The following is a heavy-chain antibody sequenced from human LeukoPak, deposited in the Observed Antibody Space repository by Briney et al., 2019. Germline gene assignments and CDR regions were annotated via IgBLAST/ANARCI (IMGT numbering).Heavy chain of an antibody. CDR2: IYYSGST. Sequence: SETLSLTCTVSGGSISSSSYYWGWIRQPPGKGLEWIGSIYYSGSTYYNPSLKSRVTISVDTSKNQFSLKLSSVTAADTAVYYCARRLPLSYSSSWYRSAGWFDPWGQGTLVTVSS. CDR3: ARRLPLSYSSSWYRSAGWFDP. D-gene: IGHD6-13*01. J-gene: IGHJ5*02. CDR1: GGSISSSSYY. V-gene: IGHV4-39*01.